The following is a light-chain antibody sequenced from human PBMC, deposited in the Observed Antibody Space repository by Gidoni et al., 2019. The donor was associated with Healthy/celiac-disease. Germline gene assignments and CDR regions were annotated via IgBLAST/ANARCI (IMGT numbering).Light chain of an antibody. J-gene: IGKJ4*01. V-gene: IGKV1-27*01. CDR2: AAS. CDR1: QGISSY. Sequence: SRSAAFGDRIAITCRAGQGISSYLAGSQQNPAIVPPLLIYAASSSHAPVPPRFSCSGSCTDFSLTIISLLPADVATYYCQHYYSAPRLTFGGGTKVEIK. CDR3: QHYYSAPRLT.